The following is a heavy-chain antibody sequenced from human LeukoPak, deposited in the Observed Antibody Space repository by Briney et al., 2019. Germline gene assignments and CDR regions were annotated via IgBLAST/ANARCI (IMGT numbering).Heavy chain of an antibody. Sequence: TGASLRLSCAASGFTVSSYWMSWVRKAQGKVLEWVANIKQDGSEKYYVDSVKGRFTISRDNAKNSLYLQMNSLRAEDTAVYYCARSGMSPFDYWGQGTLVTVSS. J-gene: IGHJ4*02. D-gene: IGHD1-14*01. CDR1: GFTVSSYW. CDR3: ARSGMSPFDY. CDR2: IKQDGSEK. V-gene: IGHV3-7*01.